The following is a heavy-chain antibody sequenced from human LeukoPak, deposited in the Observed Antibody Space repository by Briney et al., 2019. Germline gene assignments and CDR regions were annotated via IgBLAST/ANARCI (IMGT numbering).Heavy chain of an antibody. CDR3: ARDRYYYDSSGYSRDY. V-gene: IGHV3-23*01. J-gene: IGHJ4*02. D-gene: IGHD3-22*01. Sequence: GGSLRLSCAASGFTFSSYAMSWVRQAPGKGLEWVSAISGSGGGTYYADSVKGRFTISRDNSKNTLYLQMNSLRAEDTAVYYCARDRYYYDSSGYSRDYWGQGTLVTVSS. CDR2: ISGSGGGT. CDR1: GFTFSSYA.